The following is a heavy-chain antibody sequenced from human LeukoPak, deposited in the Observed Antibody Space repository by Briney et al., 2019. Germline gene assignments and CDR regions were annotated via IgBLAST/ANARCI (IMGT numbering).Heavy chain of an antibody. V-gene: IGHV4-59*01. CDR2: IYYSGST. CDR3: ARGRYYYGPSGSEADAFDI. J-gene: IGHJ3*02. D-gene: IGHD3-22*01. Sequence: SETLSLTCTVSGGSISSYYWSWIRQPPGKGLEWIGYIYYSGSTNYNPSLKSRVTISVDTSKNQFSLKLSSVTAADTAVYYCARGRYYYGPSGSEADAFDIWGQGTMVTVSS. CDR1: GGSISSYY.